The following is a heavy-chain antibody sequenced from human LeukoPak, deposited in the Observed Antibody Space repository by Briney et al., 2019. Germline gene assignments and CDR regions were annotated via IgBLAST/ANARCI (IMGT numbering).Heavy chain of an antibody. V-gene: IGHV3-23*01. J-gene: IGHJ4*02. CDR1: GFTFSSYA. CDR2: ISGSGGST. D-gene: IGHD5-24*01. Sequence: GGSLRLSCAASGFTFSSYAMSWVRQAPGKGLEWVSAISGSGGSTYYADSVKGRFTISRDNSKNTLYLQMNSLRAEDTAVYYCARDPDRGRDGYTYYFDYWGQGTLVTVSS. CDR3: ARDPDRGRDGYTYYFDY.